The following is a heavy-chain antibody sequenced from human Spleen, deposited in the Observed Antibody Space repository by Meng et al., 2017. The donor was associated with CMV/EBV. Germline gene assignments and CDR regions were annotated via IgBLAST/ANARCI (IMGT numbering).Heavy chain of an antibody. CDR1: GFTFSSYG. Sequence: GESLKISCAASGFTFSSYGMHWVRQAPGKGLEWVAFIRYDGSNKYYADSVKGRFTISRDNSKNTLYLQMNSLRAEDTAVYYCAKDRGFCSTTNCFFDYWGQGTLVTVSS. CDR3: AKDRGFCSTTNCFFDY. D-gene: IGHD2-2*01. V-gene: IGHV3-30*02. CDR2: IRYDGSNK. J-gene: IGHJ4*02.